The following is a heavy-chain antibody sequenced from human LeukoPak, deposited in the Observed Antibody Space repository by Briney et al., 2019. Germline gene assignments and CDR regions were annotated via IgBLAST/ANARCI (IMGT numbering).Heavy chain of an antibody. D-gene: IGHD3-10*01. V-gene: IGHV3-23*01. Sequence: GGSLRLSCAASGFTFSSYAMSWVRQAPGKGLEWVSAISGSGGSTYYADSVKGRFTISRDNSKNTLYLQMNSLRAEDTAVYYCAKGRSSGSYYTLFDYWGQETLVTVSS. J-gene: IGHJ4*02. CDR1: GFTFSSYA. CDR3: AKGRSSGSYYTLFDY. CDR2: ISGSGGST.